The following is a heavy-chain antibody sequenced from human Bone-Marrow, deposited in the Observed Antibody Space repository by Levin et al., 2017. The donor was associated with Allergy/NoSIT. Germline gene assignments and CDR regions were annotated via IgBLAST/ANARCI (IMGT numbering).Heavy chain of an antibody. Sequence: SETLSLTCSVSGGSVGEYYWSWIRQSPGKGLEWIGNIYYSGSTNYNPSLKTRVSISIDTSKTQFSLRLSSVTAADTAVYYCARGQLYYFWLFDLWGRGTLVTVSS. CDR1: GGSVGEYY. CDR2: IYYSGST. J-gene: IGHJ4*02. V-gene: IGHV4-59*02. CDR3: ARGQLYYFWLFDL. D-gene: IGHD3-3*01.